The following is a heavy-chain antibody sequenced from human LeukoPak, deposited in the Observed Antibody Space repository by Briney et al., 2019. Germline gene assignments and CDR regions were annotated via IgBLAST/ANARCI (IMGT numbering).Heavy chain of an antibody. V-gene: IGHV3-21*01. CDR1: GFTFITYS. D-gene: IGHD4/OR15-4a*01. CDR3: ARDPYPGVLHNYFDF. Sequence: GGSLRLSCAASGFTFITYSMNWVRQAPGKGLEWVSSISSAGSYIYYADSVKGRFTISRDNAQSSLHLQMNSLRAEDTAVYYCARDPYPGVLHNYFDFWGQGTLVTVCS. CDR2: ISSAGSYI. J-gene: IGHJ4*02.